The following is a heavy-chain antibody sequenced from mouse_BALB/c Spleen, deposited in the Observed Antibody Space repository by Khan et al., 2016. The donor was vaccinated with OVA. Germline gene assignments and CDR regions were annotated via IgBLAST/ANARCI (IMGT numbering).Heavy chain of an antibody. J-gene: IGHJ3*01. CDR2: IFPGTGTT. CDR3: ARGYFGNYEFAY. CDR1: GYTFTNYW. Sequence: QVQLQQPGAELVKPGASVKLSCKTSGYTFTNYWIQWVKQRPGQGLGWIGEIFPGTGTTYYNEDFKAKATLTIDTSSSTAYMQLSSLTSEDSAVYVCARGYFGNYEFAYWGQGTLVTVSA. V-gene: IGHV1S132*01. D-gene: IGHD2-1*01.